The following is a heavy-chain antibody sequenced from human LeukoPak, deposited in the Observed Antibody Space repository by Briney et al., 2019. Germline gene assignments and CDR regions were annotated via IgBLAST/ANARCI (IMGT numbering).Heavy chain of an antibody. J-gene: IGHJ4*02. CDR2: IYYSGST. V-gene: IGHV4-59*01. CDR1: GGSISSYY. CDR3: ARERGDYLVY. Sequence: SETLSLTCTVSGGSISSYYWSRIRQPPGKGLEWIGYIYYSGSTNYNPSLKSRVTISVDTSKNQLSLKLSSVTAADTAVYYCARERGDYLVYWGQGTLVTVSS.